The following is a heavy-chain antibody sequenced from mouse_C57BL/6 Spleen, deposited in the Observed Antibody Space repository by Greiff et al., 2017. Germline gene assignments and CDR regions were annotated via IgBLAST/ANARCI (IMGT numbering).Heavy chain of an antibody. J-gene: IGHJ2*01. CDR2: IDPETGGT. V-gene: IGHV1-15*01. CDR3: TRDLYYFDY. CDR1: GYTFTDYE. Sequence: QVQLQQSGAELVRPGASVTLSCKASGYTFTDYEMHWVKQTPVHGLEWIGAIDPETGGTAYNQKFNGKAILTADKSSSTAYMELRSLTSEDSAVYYCTRDLYYFDYWGQGTTLTVSS.